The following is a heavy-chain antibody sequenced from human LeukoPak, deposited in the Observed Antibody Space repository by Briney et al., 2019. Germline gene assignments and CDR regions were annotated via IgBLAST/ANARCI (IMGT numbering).Heavy chain of an antibody. V-gene: IGHV3-7*01. CDR1: GFTFSSYW. Sequence: GGSLRLSCVASGFTFSSYWMSWVRQAPGKGLEWAANINQDGSEKYDVDSVKGRFTISRDNAKNSLYLQMNSLRAEDTAVYYCARSRYSDWFGFDPWGQGTLVTVSS. CDR2: INQDGSEK. J-gene: IGHJ5*02. CDR3: ARSRYSDWFGFDP. D-gene: IGHD3-9*01.